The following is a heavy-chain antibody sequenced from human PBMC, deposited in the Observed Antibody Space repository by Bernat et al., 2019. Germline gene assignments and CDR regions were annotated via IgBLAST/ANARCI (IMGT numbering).Heavy chain of an antibody. Sequence: EVQLLESGGGLVQPGGSLRLSCAASGFTFSSYAMTWVRQAPGKGLEWVAGISDGGSSRFHAGSVKGRFTISRDNSKNTLYLQMNSLRAEDTAVYYCAKAGYCSGGTCYSRYDHWGQGTLVTVSS. D-gene: IGHD2-15*01. V-gene: IGHV3-23*01. CDR1: GFTFSSYA. J-gene: IGHJ4*02. CDR3: AKAGYCSGGTCYSRYDH. CDR2: ISDGGSSR.